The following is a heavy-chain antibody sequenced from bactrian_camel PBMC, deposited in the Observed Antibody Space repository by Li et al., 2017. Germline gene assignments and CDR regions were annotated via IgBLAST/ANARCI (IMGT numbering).Heavy chain of an antibody. D-gene: IGHD6*01. CDR2: MYINGTT. CDR3: AEGRGSRGEHCYSLNY. Sequence: HVQLVESGGDSVQAGGSLKLSCAADRYIFSGCAVAWYRQTPGAKERELLSFMYINGTTTYADSVKGRFTISRDNAEKTVYLQMNQLRPGDTATYYCAEGRGSRGEHCYSLNYWGQETQVTVS. CDR1: RYIFSGCA. V-gene: IGHV3S9*01. J-gene: IGHJ4*01.